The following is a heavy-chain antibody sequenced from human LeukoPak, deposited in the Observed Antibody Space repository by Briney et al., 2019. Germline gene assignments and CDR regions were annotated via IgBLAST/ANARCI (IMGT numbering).Heavy chain of an antibody. D-gene: IGHD6-19*01. Sequence: ASVKVSCKASGSTFSSYAISWVRQAPGQGLEWMGGIIPIFGTANYAQKFQGRVTITADESTSTAYMELSSPRSEDTAVYYCARDLPRSETGGWYRYYYGMDVWGKGTTVTVSS. CDR3: ARDLPRSETGGWYRYYYGMDV. J-gene: IGHJ6*04. V-gene: IGHV1-69*13. CDR2: IIPIFGTA. CDR1: GSTFSSYA.